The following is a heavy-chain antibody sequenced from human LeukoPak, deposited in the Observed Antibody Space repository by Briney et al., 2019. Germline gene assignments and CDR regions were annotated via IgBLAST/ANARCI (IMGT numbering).Heavy chain of an antibody. Sequence: SVKASCKASGGTFSSYAISWVRQAPGQGLEWMGGIIPIFGTANYAQKFQGRVTITADESTSTAYMELSSLRSEDTAVYYCARAGTRRGDGMDVWGKGTTVTVSS. D-gene: IGHD6-13*01. CDR3: ARAGTRRGDGMDV. V-gene: IGHV1-69*13. CDR2: IIPIFGTA. CDR1: GGTFSSYA. J-gene: IGHJ6*04.